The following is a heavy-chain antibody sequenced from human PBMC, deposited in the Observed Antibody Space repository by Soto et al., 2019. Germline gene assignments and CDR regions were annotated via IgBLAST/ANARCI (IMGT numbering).Heavy chain of an antibody. V-gene: IGHV3-15*05. J-gene: IGHJ4*02. CDR2: IKSRIAGGTT. CDR3: VRGSRGAGYGN. CDR1: GFTFNNGW. D-gene: IGHD5-12*01. Sequence: GGSLRLSCAASGFTFNNGWMSWVRQAPGKGLEWVGRIKSRIAGGTTDYSAPVQGRFTISRDDSKDTLYLQVNSLRAEDAAVYYCVRGSRGAGYGNWGQGTLVTVSS.